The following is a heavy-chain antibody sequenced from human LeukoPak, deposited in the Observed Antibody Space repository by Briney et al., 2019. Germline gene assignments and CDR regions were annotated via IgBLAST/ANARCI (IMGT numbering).Heavy chain of an antibody. CDR1: GFTFSSYA. CDR2: ISYDGSNK. Sequence: PGRSLRLSCAASGFTFSSYAMHWVRQAPGKGLEWVAVISYDGSNKYYADSVKGRFTISRDNSMNTLYLQMNSLRAEDTAVYYCAKDLRGPYCGGDCHAFDIWGQGTMVTVSS. CDR3: AKDLRGPYCGGDCHAFDI. V-gene: IGHV3-30-3*01. D-gene: IGHD2-21*01. J-gene: IGHJ3*02.